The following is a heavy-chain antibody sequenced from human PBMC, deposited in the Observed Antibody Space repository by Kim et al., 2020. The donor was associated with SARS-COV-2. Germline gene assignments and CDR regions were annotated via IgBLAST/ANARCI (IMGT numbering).Heavy chain of an antibody. V-gene: IGHV1-3*01. J-gene: IGHJ4*02. D-gene: IGHD5-12*01. Sequence: ASVKVSCRTSGYTFTSHGIQWVRQAPGQRLEWMGWINAGSGDTKYSQKFQGRVAITRDTSANTAYMELSSLRSEDTAVYYCARGGGNSAYVCSDYWGQGALVAVS. CDR1: GYTFTSHG. CDR2: INAGSGDT. CDR3: ARGGGNSAYVCSDY.